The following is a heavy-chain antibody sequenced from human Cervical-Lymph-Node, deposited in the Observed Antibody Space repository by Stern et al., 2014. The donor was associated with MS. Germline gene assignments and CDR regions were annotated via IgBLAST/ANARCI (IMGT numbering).Heavy chain of an antibody. Sequence: EVQLVESGGGLVRPGGPLRLSCAVSGFTFSSYSMNWVRQAPGKGLEWVSYISSDGTTKYYADSVKGRFTISRDNAKNSLFLQMNSLRVEDTAVYYCARGPAWLVAAAGTSWFGPWGQGTLVTVSS. CDR2: ISSDGTTK. V-gene: IGHV3-48*01. J-gene: IGHJ5*02. CDR1: GFTFSSYS. D-gene: IGHD6-13*01. CDR3: ARGPAWLVAAAGTSWFGP.